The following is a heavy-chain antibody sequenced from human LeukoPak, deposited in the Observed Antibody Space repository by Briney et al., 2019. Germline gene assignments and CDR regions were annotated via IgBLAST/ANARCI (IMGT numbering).Heavy chain of an antibody. CDR2: IGIAGDT. D-gene: IGHD6-19*01. CDR1: GFTFSSYD. V-gene: IGHV3-13*01. Sequence: GGSLRLSCAASGFTFSSYDMQWVRQVMGKGLEWVSAIGIAGDTHYSGSVKGRFTISRENAKNSLYLQMNSLRAGDTAVYYCARDPSGRGMDVWGQGTTATVSS. J-gene: IGHJ6*02. CDR3: ARDPSGRGMDV.